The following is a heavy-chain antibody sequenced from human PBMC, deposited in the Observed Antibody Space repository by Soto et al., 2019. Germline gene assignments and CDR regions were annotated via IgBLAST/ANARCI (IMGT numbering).Heavy chain of an antibody. V-gene: IGHV1-69*01. Sequence: QMEQSGAEVRKPGSSVKVSCKPSGGSLTSYPMAWVRQAPGQGFEWMGGIIPIHGTTEYAQKFQGRVTITADESTSRATQELTGLTSEDMAAYYCARGWGLVSWGHGTHVAVSS. D-gene: IGHD3-16*01. CDR1: GGSLTSYP. CDR3: ARGWGLVS. CDR2: IIPIHGTT. J-gene: IGHJ4*01.